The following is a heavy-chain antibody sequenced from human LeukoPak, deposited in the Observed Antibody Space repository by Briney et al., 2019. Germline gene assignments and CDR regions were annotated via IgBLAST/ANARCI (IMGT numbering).Heavy chain of an antibody. D-gene: IGHD6-13*01. Sequence: SETLSLTCTVSGGSISSSTYYWGWIRQPPGKGLDWIGSIYYSGSTYYNPSLKSRVTISVDTSKNQFSLTLNSVTAADTAVYYCARQRRNGGIAASNDAFDIWGQGTMVTVSS. J-gene: IGHJ3*02. V-gene: IGHV4-39*01. CDR3: ARQRRNGGIAASNDAFDI. CDR2: IYYSGST. CDR1: GGSISSSTYY.